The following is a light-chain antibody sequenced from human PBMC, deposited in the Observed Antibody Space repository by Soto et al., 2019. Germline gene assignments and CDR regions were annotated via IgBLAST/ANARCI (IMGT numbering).Light chain of an antibody. CDR1: QSISDT. V-gene: IGKV3-15*01. CDR2: GAS. CDR3: QQFHRWPVT. Sequence: EIVMTQSPATLSVSPGGRATLSCRASQSISDTLAWYQQKPGQAPRLLIYGASTRAPGFPARFSGSGSGTDFPLTISSLQSEDFAVYYCQQFHRWPVTFGGGAKVEI. J-gene: IGKJ4*01.